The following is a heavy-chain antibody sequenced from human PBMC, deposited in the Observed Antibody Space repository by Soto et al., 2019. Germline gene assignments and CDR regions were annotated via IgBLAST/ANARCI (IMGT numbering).Heavy chain of an antibody. CDR2: IKSKTDGGTT. D-gene: IGHD3-22*01. Sequence: PGGSLRLSCAASGFTFSNAWMSWVRQAPGKGLEWVGRIKSKTDGGTTDYAAPVKGRFTISRDDSKNTLYLQMNSLKTEDTAVYYCTTIVTYYYDSSGYYYAVRAFDIWAKGQWSPSPQ. CDR3: TTIVTYYYDSSGYYYAVRAFDI. J-gene: IGHJ3*02. V-gene: IGHV3-15*01. CDR1: GFTFSNAW.